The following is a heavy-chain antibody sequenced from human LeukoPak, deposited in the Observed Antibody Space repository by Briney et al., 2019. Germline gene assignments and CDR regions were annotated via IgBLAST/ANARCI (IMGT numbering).Heavy chain of an antibody. J-gene: IGHJ4*02. V-gene: IGHV1-2*02. D-gene: IGHD3-3*01. CDR2: INPNSGGT. Sequence: GASVKVSCKASGYTFTGYYMHWVRQAPGQGLEWMGWINPNSGGTNYAQKFQGRVTMTRDTSISTAYMELSRLRSDDTAVYYCARDRDTLRFLEWSLNDYWGQGTLVTVSS. CDR3: ARDRDTLRFLEWSLNDY. CDR1: GYTFTGYY.